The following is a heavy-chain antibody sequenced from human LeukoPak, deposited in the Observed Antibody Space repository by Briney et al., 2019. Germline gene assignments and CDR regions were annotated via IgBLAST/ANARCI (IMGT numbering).Heavy chain of an antibody. CDR1: GGTSSSYA. V-gene: IGHV1-69*05. CDR2: IIPIFGTA. J-gene: IGHJ6*02. CDR3: TRPPIGDYYGMDV. Sequence: SVKVSCKASGGTSSSYAISWVRQAPGQGLEWMGGIIPIFGTANYAQKFQGRVTITTDESTSTAYMELSSLRSEDTAVYYCTRPPIGDYYGMDVWGQGTTVTVSS. D-gene: IGHD3-16*02.